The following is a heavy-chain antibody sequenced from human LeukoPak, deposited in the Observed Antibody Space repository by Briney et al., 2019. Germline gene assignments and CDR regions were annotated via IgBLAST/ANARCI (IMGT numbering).Heavy chain of an antibody. V-gene: IGHV3-23*01. CDR3: GLGDSSGYTPPADY. CDR1: GFTFSSYA. CDR2: ISGSGGST. J-gene: IGHJ4*02. D-gene: IGHD3-22*01. Sequence: PGGSLRLSCAASGFTFSSYAMSWVRQAPGKGLEWVSAISGSGGSTYYADSVKGRFTISRDNAKNSLYLQMNSLRAEDTALYYCGLGDSSGYTPPADYWGQGTLVTVSS.